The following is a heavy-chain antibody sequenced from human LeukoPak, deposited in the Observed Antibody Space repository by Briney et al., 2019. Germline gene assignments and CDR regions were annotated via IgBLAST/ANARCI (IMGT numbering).Heavy chain of an antibody. D-gene: IGHD1-1*01. CDR1: GFTFSSYA. V-gene: IGHV3-23*01. CDR2: ISGSGGGT. CDR3: AKGRGLERGAFDI. J-gene: IGHJ3*02. Sequence: GGSLRLSCAASGFTFSSYAMSWVRQAPGKGLEWVSAISGSGGGTYYADSVKSRFTISRDNSKNTLYLQMNSLRAEDTAEYYCAKGRGLERGAFDIWGQGTMVTVSS.